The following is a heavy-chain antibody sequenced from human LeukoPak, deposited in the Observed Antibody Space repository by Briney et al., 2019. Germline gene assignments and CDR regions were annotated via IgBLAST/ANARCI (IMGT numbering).Heavy chain of an antibody. CDR2: IGSSSSYI. D-gene: IGHD3-22*01. CDR3: ARDGYYDSSGYYYTDAFDI. V-gene: IGHV3-21*01. CDR1: GFTFSSYS. Sequence: PGGSLRLSCAASGFTFSSYSMNWVRQAPGKGLEWVSSIGSSSSYIYYADSVKGRFTISRDNAKNSLYLQMNSLRAEDTAVYYCARDGYYDSSGYYYTDAFDIWGQGTMVTVSS. J-gene: IGHJ3*02.